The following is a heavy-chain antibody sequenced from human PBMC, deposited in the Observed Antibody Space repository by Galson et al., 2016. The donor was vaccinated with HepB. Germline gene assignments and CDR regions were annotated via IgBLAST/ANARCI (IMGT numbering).Heavy chain of an antibody. CDR1: GFTFSSYD. Sequence: SLRLSCAASGFTFSSYDMHWVRQATGKGLEWVSAIGRAGDTYYPGSVKGRFTISRENAENSLYLQMSSLGAGDTAVYFCARGMVRFGFFDLWGRGTLVTVSS. D-gene: IGHD3-16*01. CDR2: IGRAGDT. J-gene: IGHJ2*01. CDR3: ARGMVRFGFFDL. V-gene: IGHV3-13*01.